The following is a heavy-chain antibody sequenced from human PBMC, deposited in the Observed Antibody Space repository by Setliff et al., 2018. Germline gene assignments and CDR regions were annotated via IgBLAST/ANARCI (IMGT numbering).Heavy chain of an antibody. Sequence: SVKVSCKASGGTFSSYAISWVRQAPGQGLEWMGGIIPIFGTANYAQKFQDRVTITADESTSTAYMELSSLRSEDTAVYYCARGEVATVRGYYYYYMDVWGKGTTVTVSS. V-gene: IGHV1-69*13. CDR2: IIPIFGTA. D-gene: IGHD5-12*01. J-gene: IGHJ6*03. CDR1: GGTFSSYA. CDR3: ARGEVATVRGYYYYYMDV.